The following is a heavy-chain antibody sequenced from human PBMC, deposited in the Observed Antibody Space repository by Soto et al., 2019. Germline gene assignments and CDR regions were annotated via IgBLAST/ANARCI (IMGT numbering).Heavy chain of an antibody. Sequence: PGGSLRLSCAASGFTFSSYAMHWVRQAPGKGLEWVAVISYDGSNKYYADSVKGRFTISRDNSKNTLYLQMNSLRAEDTAVYYCARDDALRYFDWLFYFDYWGQGTLVTVSS. J-gene: IGHJ4*02. CDR1: GFTFSSYA. CDR2: ISYDGSNK. V-gene: IGHV3-30-3*01. CDR3: ARDDALRYFDWLFYFDY. D-gene: IGHD3-9*01.